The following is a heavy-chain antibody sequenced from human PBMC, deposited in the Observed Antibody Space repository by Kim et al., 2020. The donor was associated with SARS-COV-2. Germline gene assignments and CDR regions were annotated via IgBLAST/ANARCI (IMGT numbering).Heavy chain of an antibody. CDR3: ASQVLYPTIDY. V-gene: IGHV3-30-3*01. D-gene: IGHD2-15*01. J-gene: IGHJ4*02. CDR1: GFTFSSYA. CDR2: ISYDGSNK. Sequence: GGSLRLSCAASGFTFSSYAMHWVRQAPGKGLEWVAVISYDGSNKYYADSVKGRFTISRDNSKNTLYLQMNSLRAEDTAVYYCASQVLYPTIDYWGQGTLVTVSS.